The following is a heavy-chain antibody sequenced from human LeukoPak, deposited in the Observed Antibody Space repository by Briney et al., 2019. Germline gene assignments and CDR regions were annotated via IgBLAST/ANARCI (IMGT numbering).Heavy chain of an antibody. Sequence: SETLSLTCTVSGGAISSYYWSWIPQPPGKGLEWIGYIYYSGSTNYNPSLKSRVTISVDTSKNQFSLKLSSVTAADTAVYYCARAPPYCSSTSCRVPYWYFDLWGRGTLVTVSS. CDR3: ARAPPYCSSTSCRVPYWYFDL. CDR2: IYYSGST. J-gene: IGHJ2*01. V-gene: IGHV4-59*01. CDR1: GGAISSYY. D-gene: IGHD2-2*01.